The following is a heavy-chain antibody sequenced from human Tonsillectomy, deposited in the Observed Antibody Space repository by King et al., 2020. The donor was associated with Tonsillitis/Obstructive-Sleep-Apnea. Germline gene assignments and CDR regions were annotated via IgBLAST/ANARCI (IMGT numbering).Heavy chain of an antibody. V-gene: IGHV3-33*01. CDR1: GFTFSSYG. Sequence: VQLVESGGGVVQPGRSLRLSCAASGFTFSSYGMHWVRQAPGKGLEWVAGIWYDGSNKYYADSVKGRFTISRDNSKNTLYLQMNSLRAEDTAVYYCARDGSEQLVGDYYYYMDVWGKGTTVTVSS. D-gene: IGHD6-13*01. CDR3: ARDGSEQLVGDYYYYMDV. J-gene: IGHJ6*03. CDR2: IWYDGSNK.